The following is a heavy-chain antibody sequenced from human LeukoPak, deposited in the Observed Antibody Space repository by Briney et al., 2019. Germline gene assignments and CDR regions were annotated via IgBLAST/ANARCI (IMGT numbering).Heavy chain of an antibody. V-gene: IGHV4-31*03. CDR3: ARVNLVGATHFDY. D-gene: IGHD1-26*01. Sequence: SETLSLTCTVSGRSISRGGYYWSWLRQHPGKGLEWIGYIYYSGSTYYNPSLKSRVTISVDTSKNQFSLKLSSVTAADTAVYYCARVNLVGATHFDYWGQGTLVTVSS. J-gene: IGHJ4*02. CDR1: GRSISRGGYY. CDR2: IYYSGST.